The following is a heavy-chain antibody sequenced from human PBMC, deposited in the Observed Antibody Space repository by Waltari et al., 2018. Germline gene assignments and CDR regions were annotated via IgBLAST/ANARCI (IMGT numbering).Heavy chain of an antibody. D-gene: IGHD6-13*01. CDR2: ISYDGSNK. Sequence: QVQLVESGGGVVQPGRSLRLSCAASGFTFRSYGMHWVPQAPGKGRELVAVISYDGSNKYYADSVKGRFTISRDNSKNTLYLQMNSLRAEYTAVYYCAKSPRLIAAAGYYFDYWGQGTLVTVSS. V-gene: IGHV3-30*18. CDR1: GFTFRSYG. J-gene: IGHJ4*02. CDR3: AKSPRLIAAAGYYFDY.